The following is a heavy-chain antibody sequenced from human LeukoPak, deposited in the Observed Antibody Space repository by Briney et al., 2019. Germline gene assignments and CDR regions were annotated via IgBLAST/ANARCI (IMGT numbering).Heavy chain of an antibody. J-gene: IGHJ4*02. CDR2: IVGSGSST. V-gene: IGHV3-23*01. CDR3: AKWGDYDILTGYYDSDY. CDR1: GFTFSNYA. Sequence: GGSLKLSCAASGFTFSNYAMSWVRQAPGKGLEWVSAIVGSGSSTYYADSVKARFTISRDNSKNTLYLQLNRLRAEVTAVYYCAKWGDYDILTGYYDSDYWGQGTLVTVSS. D-gene: IGHD3-9*01.